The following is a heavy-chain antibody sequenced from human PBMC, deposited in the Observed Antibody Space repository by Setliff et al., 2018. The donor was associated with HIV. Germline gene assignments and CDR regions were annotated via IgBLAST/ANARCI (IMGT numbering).Heavy chain of an antibody. CDR2: IIPNSAGT. CDR3: ARTLRAAAMGYFDY. D-gene: IGHD5-18*01. V-gene: IGHV1-2*06. Sequence: ASVKVSCKAAGGIFSSYAISWVRQAPGQGLEWMGRIIPNSAGTNYAQKFQGRVTMTRDTSISTAYMELSRLRSDDTAVYYCARTLRAAAMGYFDYWGQGTLVTVSS. CDR1: GGIFSSYA. J-gene: IGHJ4*02.